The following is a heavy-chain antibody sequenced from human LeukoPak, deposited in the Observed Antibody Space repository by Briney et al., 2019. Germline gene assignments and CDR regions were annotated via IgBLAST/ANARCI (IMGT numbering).Heavy chain of an antibody. CDR1: GGSISSYY. D-gene: IGHD3-9*01. Sequence: SETLSLTCTVSGGSISSYYWSWIRQPAGKGLEWIGRIYTSGSTNYNPSLKSRVTMSVDTSKNQFSLKLSSVTAADTAVYYCATRTGGILTGYSDAFDIWGQGTMVTVSS. CDR3: ATRTGGILTGYSDAFDI. J-gene: IGHJ3*02. CDR2: IYTSGST. V-gene: IGHV4-4*07.